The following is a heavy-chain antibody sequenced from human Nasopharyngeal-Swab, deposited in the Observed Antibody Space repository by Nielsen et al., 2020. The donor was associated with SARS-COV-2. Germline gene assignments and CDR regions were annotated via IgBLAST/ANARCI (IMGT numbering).Heavy chain of an antibody. D-gene: IGHD2-15*01. V-gene: IGHV3-21*01. J-gene: IGHJ6*02. CDR3: ARDHLYCSGGSCYRNYYGMDV. Sequence: VRQMPGKGLEWVSSISSSSSYIYYADSVKGRFTISRDNAKNSLYLQMNSLRAEDTAVYYCARDHLYCSGGSCYRNYYGMDVWGQGTTVTVSS. CDR2: ISSSSSYI.